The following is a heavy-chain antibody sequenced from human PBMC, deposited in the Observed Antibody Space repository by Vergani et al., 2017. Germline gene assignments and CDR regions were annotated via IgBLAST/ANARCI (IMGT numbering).Heavy chain of an antibody. Sequence: EVQLVESGGVVVQPGGSLRLSCAASGFTFDDYAMHWVRQAPGKGLEWVSSISSSSSYIYYADSVKGRFTISRDNAKNSLYLQMNSLRAEDTAVYYCACSGGSWPYWGQGTLVTVSS. D-gene: IGHD2-15*01. CDR2: ISSSSSYI. CDR1: GFTFDDYA. CDR3: ACSGGSWPY. V-gene: IGHV3-21*01. J-gene: IGHJ4*02.